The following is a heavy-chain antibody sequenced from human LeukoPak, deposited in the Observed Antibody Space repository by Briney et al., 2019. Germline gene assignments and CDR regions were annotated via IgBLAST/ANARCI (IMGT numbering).Heavy chain of an antibody. CDR2: IIPIFGTA. J-gene: IGHJ4*02. CDR1: GGTFTSYA. D-gene: IGHD2-8*01. Sequence: SVKVSCKASGGTFTSYAISWVRQAPGQGLEWMGGIIPIFGTANYAQKFQGRVTITADESTSTAYMELSSLRSEDTAVYYCARASYPGMHAGYWGQGTLVTVSS. CDR3: ARASYPGMHAGY. V-gene: IGHV1-69*01.